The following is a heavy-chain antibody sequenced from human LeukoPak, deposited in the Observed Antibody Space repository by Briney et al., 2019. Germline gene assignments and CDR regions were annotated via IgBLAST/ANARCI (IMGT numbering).Heavy chain of an antibody. CDR1: GGSISSYY. J-gene: IGHJ4*02. V-gene: IGHV4-59*12. D-gene: IGHD1-26*01. CDR2: IYYSGST. CDR3: AREMGGSYYPYYFDY. Sequence: TPSETLSLTCTVSGGSISSYYWSWIRQPPGKGLEWIGYIYYSGSTNYNPSLKSRVTMSVDTSKNQFSLKLSSVTAADTAVYYCAREMGGSYYPYYFDYWGQGTLVTVSS.